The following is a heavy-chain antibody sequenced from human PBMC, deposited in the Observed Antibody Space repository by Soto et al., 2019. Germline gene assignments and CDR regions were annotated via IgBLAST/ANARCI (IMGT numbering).Heavy chain of an antibody. CDR1: GYTLTELS. CDR2: FDPEDGET. Sequence: ASVKVSCKVSGYTLTELSMHWVRQAPGKGLEWMGGFDPEDGETIYAQKFQGRVAMTEDTSTDTAYMELSSLRSEDTAVYYCATVPKVGATFKVPYYFDYWGQGTLVTVSS. J-gene: IGHJ4*02. V-gene: IGHV1-24*01. D-gene: IGHD1-26*01. CDR3: ATVPKVGATFKVPYYFDY.